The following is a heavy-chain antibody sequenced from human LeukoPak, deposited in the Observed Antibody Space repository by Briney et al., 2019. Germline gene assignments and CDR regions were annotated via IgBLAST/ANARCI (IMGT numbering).Heavy chain of an antibody. Sequence: GASVKVSCKASGGTFSGYAISWVRQAPGQGLEWMGRIIPILGIANYAQKFQGRVTITADKSTSTAYMELSSLRSDDTAVYYCATDFYRGRQFDYWGQGTLVTVSS. D-gene: IGHD2/OR15-2a*01. CDR3: ATDFYRGRQFDY. CDR2: IIPILGIA. J-gene: IGHJ4*02. CDR1: GGTFSGYA. V-gene: IGHV1-69*04.